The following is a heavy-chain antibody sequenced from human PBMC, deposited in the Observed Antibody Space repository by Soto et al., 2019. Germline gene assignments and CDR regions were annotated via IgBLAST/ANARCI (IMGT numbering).Heavy chain of an antibody. J-gene: IGHJ4*02. CDR2: INHSGST. Sequence: QVQLQQWGAGLLTPSATLSLTCAVSGGSFRGSSWSWLRQPPGKGLEWIGEINHSGSTNYNPSLKSRVTISVDTSKNQFSLKLSSVTAADTAVYYCARGGREYSSGPVDYGGQGTLVTVSS. D-gene: IGHD6-19*01. CDR3: ARGGREYSSGPVDY. CDR1: GGSFRGSS. V-gene: IGHV4-34*01.